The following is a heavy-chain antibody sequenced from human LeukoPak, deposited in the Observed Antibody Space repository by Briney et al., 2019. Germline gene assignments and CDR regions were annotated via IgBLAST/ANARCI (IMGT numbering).Heavy chain of an antibody. D-gene: IGHD1-26*01. CDR3: ARHPYSARIGFFDY. Sequence: GESLKISCKGSGYSFTSYWIGWVRQMPGKGLEWMGIIYPGDSGTRYSPSFQGQVTIPADKSINTAYLQRSSLKASDTAMYYCARHPYSARIGFFDYWGQGTLVTVSS. CDR2: IYPGDSGT. CDR1: GYSFTSYW. V-gene: IGHV5-51*01. J-gene: IGHJ4*02.